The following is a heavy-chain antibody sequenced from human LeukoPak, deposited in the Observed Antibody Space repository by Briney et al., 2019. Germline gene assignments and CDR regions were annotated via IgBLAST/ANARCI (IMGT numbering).Heavy chain of an antibody. V-gene: IGHV4-59*08. D-gene: IGHD2-15*01. Sequence: SETLSHTCTVSGGAISSYYWSWIRQPPGQGLEWIAYMFYSGTTNYNPSLRSRVTISLDTSKNQFSLWLSSVTAADTAVYYCARGRGEVVVAAWDVFDIWGEGSMVTVSS. CDR3: ARGRGEVVVAAWDVFDI. CDR2: MFYSGTT. J-gene: IGHJ3*02. CDR1: GGAISSYY.